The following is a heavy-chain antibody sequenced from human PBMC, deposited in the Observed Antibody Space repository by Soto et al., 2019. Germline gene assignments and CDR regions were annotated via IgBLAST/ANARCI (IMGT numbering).Heavy chain of an antibody. J-gene: IGHJ4*02. Sequence: EVQLVESGGGLVQPGGSLRLSCAASGFTFSGYWMTWVRQAPGKGLEWVANIKEDGSEKNYVDSVEGRFTISRDNAKNSLYLQMNSLRADDTAVYYCARGGSDSDYWGQGTLVTVSS. V-gene: IGHV3-7*01. CDR2: IKEDGSEK. CDR3: ARGGSDSDY. CDR1: GFTFSGYW. D-gene: IGHD3-16*01.